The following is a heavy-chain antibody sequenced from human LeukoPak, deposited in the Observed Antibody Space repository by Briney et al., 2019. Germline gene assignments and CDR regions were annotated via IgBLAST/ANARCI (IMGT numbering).Heavy chain of an antibody. CDR2: ISGSGYST. CDR3: AKERGWGAAYYYGMDV. V-gene: IGHV3-23*01. J-gene: IGHJ6*02. D-gene: IGHD3-16*01. Sequence: GGSLRLSCAASGFTFDDYTMHWVRQAPGKGLEWVSSISGSGYSTYYADSVKGRFTISRDNSKNTLYVQMNSLRAEDTAVYYCAKERGWGAAYYYGMDVWGQGTTVTVSS. CDR1: GFTFDDYT.